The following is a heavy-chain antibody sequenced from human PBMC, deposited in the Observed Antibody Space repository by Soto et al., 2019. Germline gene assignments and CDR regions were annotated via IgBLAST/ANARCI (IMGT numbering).Heavy chain of an antibody. CDR2: ISSSGSTI. Sequence: GVSLRLSCTASGFTFNNYEMNWVRQAPGKGLEWVSYISSSGSTIYYADSVKGQFTDSRDNDKSSLYLQMNSLRAEDTAVYYCARGGITMHAYDAFDIWGQGTMVTVS. J-gene: IGHJ3*02. D-gene: IGHD3-10*01. CDR3: ARGGITMHAYDAFDI. CDR1: GFTFNNYE. V-gene: IGHV3-48*03.